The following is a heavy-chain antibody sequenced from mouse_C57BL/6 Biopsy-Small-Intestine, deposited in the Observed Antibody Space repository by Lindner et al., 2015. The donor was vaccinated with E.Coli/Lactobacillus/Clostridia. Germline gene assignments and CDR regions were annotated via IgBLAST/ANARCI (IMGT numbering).Heavy chain of an antibody. CDR1: GYAFSNSW. CDR2: IYPGDGDT. Sequence: VQLQESGPELVKSGASVKISCKASGYAFSNSWMNWVKQRPGKGLEWIGRIYPGDGDTNYNGKFKGKATLTADKSSSTAYMQLSSLTSEDSAVYFCAEYDYDAGVFDYWGQGTTLTVSS. J-gene: IGHJ2*01. CDR3: AEYDYDAGVFDY. V-gene: IGHV1-82*01. D-gene: IGHD2-4*01.